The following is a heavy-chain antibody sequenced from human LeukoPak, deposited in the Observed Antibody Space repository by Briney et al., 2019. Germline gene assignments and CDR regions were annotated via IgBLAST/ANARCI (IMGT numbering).Heavy chain of an antibody. CDR3: AKDHYWSIDY. Sequence: PGGSLRLSCAASGFDFSSNWMHWVRHAPGQGLVWVSRIKGDGISTNYADSVKGRFTISRDIAKNTLYLQMNSPRAEDMGVYYCAKDHYWSIDYWGRGTLVTVSS. D-gene: IGHD3-3*01. J-gene: IGHJ4*02. CDR1: GFDFSSNW. V-gene: IGHV3-74*01. CDR2: IKGDGIST.